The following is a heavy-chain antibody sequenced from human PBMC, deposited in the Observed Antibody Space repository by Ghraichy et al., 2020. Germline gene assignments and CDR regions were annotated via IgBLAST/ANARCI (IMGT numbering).Heavy chain of an antibody. CDR3: ARYSNPYYYYYSLDV. J-gene: IGHJ6*02. D-gene: IGHD4-11*01. CDR2: IYKSGST. Sequence: SQTLSLTCTVSGGSVSSFYWSWIRQPPRKGLEWIGYIYKSGSTYYNPSLKSRVTISVDTSKNQFSLKLSSVTAADTAVYYCARYSNPYYYYYSLDVWGQGTTVTVSS. CDR1: GGSVSSFY. V-gene: IGHV4-59*02.